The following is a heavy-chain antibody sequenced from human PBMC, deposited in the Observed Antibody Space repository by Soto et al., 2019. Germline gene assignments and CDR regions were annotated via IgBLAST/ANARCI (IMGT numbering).Heavy chain of an antibody. CDR3: ARPPYPGCINAVCYPFDY. CDR1: GYTFTSYY. V-gene: IGHV1-46*01. CDR2: INPSGGST. J-gene: IGHJ4*02. Sequence: QVQLVNSGAEVKKPGASVKISCKASGYTFTSYYMHWVRQAPGQGLEWMGIINPSGGSTNYAQKLQGRVAMTRDTSTSTVYMELNSLRSEDTAVYYCARPPYPGCINAVCYPFDYWGQGTLVTVSS. D-gene: IGHD2-8*01.